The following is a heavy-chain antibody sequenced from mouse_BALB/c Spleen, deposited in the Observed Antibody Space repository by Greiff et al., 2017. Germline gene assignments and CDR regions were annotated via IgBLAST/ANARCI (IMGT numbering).Heavy chain of an antibody. CDR1: GDSITSGY. J-gene: IGHJ1*01. D-gene: IGHD1-1*01. CDR2: ISYSGST. V-gene: IGHV3-8*02. Sequence: EVKLMESGPSLVKPSQTLSLTCSVTGDSITSGYWNWIRKFPGNKLEYMGYISYSGSTYYNPSLKSRISITRDTSKNQYYLQLNSVTTEDTATYYCARYPLITTVVAHWYFDVWGAGTTVTVSS. CDR3: ARYPLITTVVAHWYFDV.